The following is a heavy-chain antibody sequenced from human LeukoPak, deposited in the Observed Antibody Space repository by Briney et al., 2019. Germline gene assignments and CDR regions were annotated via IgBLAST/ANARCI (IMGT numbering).Heavy chain of an antibody. V-gene: IGHV3-23*01. J-gene: IGHJ6*02. CDR3: AKDAYYDFWSGYYYYYYGMDV. D-gene: IGHD3-3*01. CDR1: GFTFSSYS. Sequence: GGSLRLSCAASGFTFSSYSMNWVRQAPGKGLEWVSAISGSGGSTYYADSVKGRFTISRDNSKNTLYLQMNSLRAEDTAVYYCAKDAYYDFWSGYYYYYYGMDVWGQGTTVTVSS. CDR2: ISGSGGST.